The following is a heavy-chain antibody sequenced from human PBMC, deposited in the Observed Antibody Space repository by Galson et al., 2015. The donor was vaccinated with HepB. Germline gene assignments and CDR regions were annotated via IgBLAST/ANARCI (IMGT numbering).Heavy chain of an antibody. CDR2: TSSSSSYT. J-gene: IGHJ4*02. V-gene: IGHV3-11*06. CDR1: GFTFSDYY. Sequence: SLRLSCAASGFTFSDYYMSWIRQAPGKGLGWVSYTSSSSSYTNYADSVKGRFTISRDNAKNSLYLQMNSPRAEDTAVYYCARGHRKGIAVAGDDYWGQGTLVTVSS. D-gene: IGHD6-19*01. CDR3: ARGHRKGIAVAGDDY.